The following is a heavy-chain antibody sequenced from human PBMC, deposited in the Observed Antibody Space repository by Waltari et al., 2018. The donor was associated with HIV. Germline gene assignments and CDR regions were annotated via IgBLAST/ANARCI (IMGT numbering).Heavy chain of an antibody. D-gene: IGHD4-17*01. J-gene: IGHJ3*02. CDR1: GGAISSSNC. CDR3: ARARPLLTTWAGVFDI. CDR2: IYHSGNT. V-gene: IGHV4-4*02. Sequence: QVQLQESGPGLVKPSGTLSLTCVVSGGAISSSNCWRWVRQPPGQGLEWIGEIYHSGNTNYNPSLKSRVAISMDQSENQFSLILNSVTAADTAMYFCARARPLLTTWAGVFDIWGRGTMVIVSS.